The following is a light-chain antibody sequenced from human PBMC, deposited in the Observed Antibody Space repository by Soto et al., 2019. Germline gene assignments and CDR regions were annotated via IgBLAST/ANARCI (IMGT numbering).Light chain of an antibody. CDR3: QQYNSYSPWT. Sequence: DIQMTQSPSTLSASVGDRVTITCRASQSISNWLAWYQQKTGKAPKLLIYDASSLESGVPSRFSGSGSGTEFTLTISSLQPDDFATYYCQQYNSYSPWTFGQGTKVDIK. CDR1: QSISNW. V-gene: IGKV1-5*01. CDR2: DAS. J-gene: IGKJ1*01.